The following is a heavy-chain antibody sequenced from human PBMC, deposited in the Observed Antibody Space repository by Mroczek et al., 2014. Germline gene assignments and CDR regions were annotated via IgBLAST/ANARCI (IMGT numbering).Heavy chain of an antibody. CDR1: GGSISSGSYY. V-gene: IGHV4-61*02. D-gene: IGHD5-12*01. CDR3: ARFGGIGRVATGSTFDY. Sequence: QVQLQESGPGLVKPSQTLSLTCTVSGGSISSGSYYWSWIRQPAGKGLEWIGRIYTSGSTNYNPSLKSRVTMSVDTSKNQFSLKLSSVTAADTAVYYCARFGGIGRVATGSTFDYWGQGTLVTVSS. J-gene: IGHJ4*02. CDR2: IYTSGST.